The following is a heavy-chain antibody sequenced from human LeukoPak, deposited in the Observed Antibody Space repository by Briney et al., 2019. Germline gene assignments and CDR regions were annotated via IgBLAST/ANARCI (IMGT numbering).Heavy chain of an antibody. J-gene: IGHJ3*02. CDR3: LTIVETTFDAFDI. D-gene: IGHD2/OR15-2a*01. CDR2: MGPSFTQI. CDR1: GFTFSDFI. Sequence: GGSLRLSCAASGFTFSDFIMHWVRQAPGKGLEWVSSMGPSFTQIHYSDSVKGRFTISRDDAKSSVFLLMNRLRAEDTAVYYCLTIVETTFDAFDIWGQGTMVTVSS. V-gene: IGHV3-21*01.